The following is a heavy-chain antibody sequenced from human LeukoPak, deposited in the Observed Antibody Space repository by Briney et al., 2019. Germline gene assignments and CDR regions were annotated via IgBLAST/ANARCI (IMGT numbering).Heavy chain of an antibody. CDR1: GGSVSTYS. V-gene: IGHV4-59*08. Sequence: PSETLSLTCTVSGGSVSTYSWSWIRQPPGKGLEWIGYVYYIGSTNYNPSLKSRVTISVDTSKNQFSLKLSSVTAADTAVYYCARRRRIGAVGTDAFDIWGQGTKVTVSS. CDR2: VYYIGST. D-gene: IGHD6-13*01. CDR3: ARRRRIGAVGTDAFDI. J-gene: IGHJ3*02.